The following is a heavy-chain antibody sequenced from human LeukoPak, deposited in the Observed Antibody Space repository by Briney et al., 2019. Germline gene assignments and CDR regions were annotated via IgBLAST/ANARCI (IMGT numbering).Heavy chain of an antibody. Sequence: PGGSLRLSCAASGFTFSSYAMHWVRQAPGKGLEWVAVISCDGSNKYYADSVKGRFTISRDNSKNTLYLQMNSLRAEDTAVYYCARDRDYYDDSGYLTFDYWGQGTLVTVSS. J-gene: IGHJ4*02. CDR3: ARDRDYYDDSGYLTFDY. CDR1: GFTFSSYA. CDR2: ISCDGSNK. D-gene: IGHD3-22*01. V-gene: IGHV3-30-3*01.